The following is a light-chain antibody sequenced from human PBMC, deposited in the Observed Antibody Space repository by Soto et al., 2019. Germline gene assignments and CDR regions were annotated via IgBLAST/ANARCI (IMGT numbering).Light chain of an antibody. Sequence: QSVRTQPPSESGAPGQRVTISCTGSSSNIGAGYDVHWYQQFPGTVPKLLIYANSNRPSGVPDRISGSKSGTSASLAITGLQAEDEADYYCQSYDSSLSAWLFGGGTKLTVL. CDR3: QSYDSSLSAWL. V-gene: IGLV1-40*01. J-gene: IGLJ3*02. CDR2: ANS. CDR1: SSNIGAGYD.